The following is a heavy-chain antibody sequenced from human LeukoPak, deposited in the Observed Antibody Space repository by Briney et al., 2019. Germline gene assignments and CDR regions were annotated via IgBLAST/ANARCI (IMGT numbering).Heavy chain of an antibody. D-gene: IGHD3-22*01. CDR3: ARDISYDSTGYLYYFDY. J-gene: IGHJ4*02. V-gene: IGHV4-4*07. CDR1: GGSISGYY. CDR2: IYASGST. Sequence: SETLSLTCTVSGGSISGYYWSWLRQPAGKGLEWIGRIYASGSTRYDPSLKSRVTMSVDTSKNQFSPKLTSVTAADTAVYYCARDISYDSTGYLYYFDYWGQGTLVTVSS.